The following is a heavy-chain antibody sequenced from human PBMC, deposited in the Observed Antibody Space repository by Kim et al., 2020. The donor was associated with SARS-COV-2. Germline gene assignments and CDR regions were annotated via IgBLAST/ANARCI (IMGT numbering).Heavy chain of an antibody. CDR3: ARDRAITTRYYGMDV. V-gene: IGHV1-46*01. Sequence: KFQGRVTMTRDTSTSTVYMELSSLRSEDTAVYYCARDRAITTRYYGMDVWGQGTTVTVSS. J-gene: IGHJ6*02. D-gene: IGHD4-4*01.